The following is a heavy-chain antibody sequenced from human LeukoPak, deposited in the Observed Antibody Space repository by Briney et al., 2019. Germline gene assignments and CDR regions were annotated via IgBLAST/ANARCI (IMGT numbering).Heavy chain of an antibody. CDR2: IWDDGSEK. CDR1: GFTFSSYG. V-gene: IGHV3-33*01. CDR3: ARETAERYRGSYFDY. Sequence: PGTSLRLSCAASGFTFSSYGMHWVRQAPGKGLEWVAVIWDDGSEKYYADSVKGRFSISRDNSKNTLYLQMNSLRAEDTAVYYCARETAERYRGSYFDYWGQGALVTVSS. D-gene: IGHD1-26*01. J-gene: IGHJ4*02.